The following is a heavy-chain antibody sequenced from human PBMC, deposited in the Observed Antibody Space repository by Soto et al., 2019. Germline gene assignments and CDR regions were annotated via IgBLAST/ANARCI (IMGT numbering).Heavy chain of an antibody. V-gene: IGHV1-2*04. CDR1: GYTFTGYY. Sequence: ASVKVSCKASGYTFTGYYMHWVRQAPGQGLEWMGWINPNSGGTNYAQKFQGWVTMTRDTSISTAYMELSRLRSDDTAAYYCARVENYYDSSGYPLGDAFDIWGQGTMVTVS. D-gene: IGHD3-22*01. CDR3: ARVENYYDSSGYPLGDAFDI. J-gene: IGHJ3*02. CDR2: INPNSGGT.